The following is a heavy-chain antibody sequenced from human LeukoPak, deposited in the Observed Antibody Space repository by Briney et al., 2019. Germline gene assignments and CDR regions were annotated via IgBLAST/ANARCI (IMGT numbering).Heavy chain of an antibody. CDR2: ISGSGGST. Sequence: GGSLRLSCAASGFTFSSYAMSWVRQAPGKGLEWVSAISGSGGSTYYADSVKGRFTISRDNAKNSLYLQMNSLRADDTAVYYCARDFSATAGLDVWGQGTTVIVSS. J-gene: IGHJ6*02. V-gene: IGHV3-23*01. D-gene: IGHD1-26*01. CDR3: ARDFSATAGLDV. CDR1: GFTFSSYA.